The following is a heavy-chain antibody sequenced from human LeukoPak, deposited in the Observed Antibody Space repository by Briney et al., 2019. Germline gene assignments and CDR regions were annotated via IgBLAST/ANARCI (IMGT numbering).Heavy chain of an antibody. CDR1: GYTFTSYG. V-gene: IGHV1-18*01. CDR3: ARDRQHFDWLFQYYYYYGMDV. D-gene: IGHD3-9*01. CDR2: ISAYNGNT. Sequence: ASVKVSCKASGYTFTSYGISWVRQAPGRGLEWMGWISAYNGNTNYAQKLQGRVTMTTDTSTSTAYMELRSLRSDDTAVYYCARDRQHFDWLFQYYYYYGMDVWGQGTTVTVSS. J-gene: IGHJ6*02.